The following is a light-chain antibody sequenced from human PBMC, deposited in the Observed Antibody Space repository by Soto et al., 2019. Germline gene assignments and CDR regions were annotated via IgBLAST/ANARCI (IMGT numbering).Light chain of an antibody. CDR3: CSYAGSSTFYV. Sequence: QSVLTQPASVSGSPGQSITLSCTGTSSDVGSYNLVSWYQQHPGKAPKLVIYEGSKRPPGVSNRFSGSKSGNTASLTISGLQAEDEADYYCCSYAGSSTFYVFGTGTKVTVL. J-gene: IGLJ1*01. V-gene: IGLV2-23*01. CDR2: EGS. CDR1: SSDVGSYNL.